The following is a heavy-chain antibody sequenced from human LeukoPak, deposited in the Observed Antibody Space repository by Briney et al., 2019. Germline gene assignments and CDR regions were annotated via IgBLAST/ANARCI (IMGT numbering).Heavy chain of an antibody. Sequence: ASVKVSCKASGYSFTNYGITWVRQAPGQGLEWMAWISPHNGNTNYAQKFQGRVTLTTDTFTTTAYMELRSLRSDDTAVYYCATEGGWGPTDYGDNVYWGQGTLVTVSS. CDR1: GYSFTNYG. J-gene: IGHJ4*02. V-gene: IGHV1-18*01. CDR3: ATEGGWGPTDYGDNVY. D-gene: IGHD4-17*01. CDR2: ISPHNGNT.